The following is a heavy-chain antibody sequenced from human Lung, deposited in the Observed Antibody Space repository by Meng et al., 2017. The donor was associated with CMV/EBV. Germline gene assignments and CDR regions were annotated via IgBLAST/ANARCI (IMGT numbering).Heavy chain of an antibody. CDR3: ARTNYGDYNWFDP. CDR1: GGSISSGGFY. Sequence: QGQLQESGPGLGKPSQTLSLTRTVSGGSISSGGFYWSWIRQHPGKGLEWIGYIYYSGSTYYNPSLRSRVAISIDTSKNQFSLKLTSVTAADTAVYFCARTNYGDYNWFDPWGQGTLVTVSS. V-gene: IGHV4-31*03. CDR2: IYYSGST. J-gene: IGHJ5*02. D-gene: IGHD4-17*01.